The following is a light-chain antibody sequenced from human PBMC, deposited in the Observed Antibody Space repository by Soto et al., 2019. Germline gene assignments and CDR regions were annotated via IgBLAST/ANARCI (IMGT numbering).Light chain of an antibody. CDR2: GAS. V-gene: IGKV3-15*01. CDR3: QQYNNGPIT. CDR1: QTVSITY. Sequence: IVMTLSPRNSSVSREEGATRSRRGSQTVSITYLPWYQQKPGQHPWLLIYGASTRATGIPARFSGSGSGTEFDLTLSRLHAEDFEIYECQQYNNGPITFGRATRVEIK. J-gene: IGKJ5*01.